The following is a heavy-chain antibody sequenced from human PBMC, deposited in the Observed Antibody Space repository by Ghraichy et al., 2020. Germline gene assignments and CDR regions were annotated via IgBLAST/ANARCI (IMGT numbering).Heavy chain of an antibody. J-gene: IGHJ4*02. CDR2: IIPIFGTA. Sequence: SVKVSCKASGGTFSSYAISWVRQAPGQGLEWMGGIIPIFGTANYAQKFQGRVTITADKSTSTAYMELSSLRSEDTAVYYCARARYDSSGYYWFDYWGQGTLVTVSS. D-gene: IGHD3-22*01. CDR1: GGTFSSYA. CDR3: ARARYDSSGYYWFDY. V-gene: IGHV1-69*06.